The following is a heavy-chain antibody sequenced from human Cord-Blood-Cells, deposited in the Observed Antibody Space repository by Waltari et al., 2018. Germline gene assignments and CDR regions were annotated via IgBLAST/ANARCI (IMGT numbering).Heavy chain of an antibody. Sequence: QVQLQESGPGLVKPSETLSLTCTVSGGSISSYYWSWIRQPPGKGLEWIGYIYYSGSTNDNPSLKSRVTISVDTSKNQFSLKLSSVTAADTAVYYCARDRDYYDSSGYYYAFDIWGQGTMVTVSS. V-gene: IGHV4-59*01. CDR3: ARDRDYYDSSGYYYAFDI. J-gene: IGHJ3*02. D-gene: IGHD3-22*01. CDR1: GGSISSYY. CDR2: IYYSGST.